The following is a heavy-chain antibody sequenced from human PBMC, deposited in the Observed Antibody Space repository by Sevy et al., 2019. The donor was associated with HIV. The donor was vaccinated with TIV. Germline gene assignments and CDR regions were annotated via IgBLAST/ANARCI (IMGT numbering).Heavy chain of an antibody. V-gene: IGHV3-9*01. D-gene: IGHD3-22*01. CDR1: GFTFDDYA. Sequence: GGFLRLSCAASGFTFDDYAMHWVRQAPGKGLEWVSGISWNSGSIGYADSVKGRFTISRDNAKNSLYLQMNSLRAEDTALYYCAKDMSNYYDSSGYWTSFDYWGQGTLVTVSS. CDR3: AKDMSNYYDSSGYWTSFDY. CDR2: ISWNSGSI. J-gene: IGHJ4*02.